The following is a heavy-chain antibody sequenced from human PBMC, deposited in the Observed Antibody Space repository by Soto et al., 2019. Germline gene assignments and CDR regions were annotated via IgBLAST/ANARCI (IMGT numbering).Heavy chain of an antibody. CDR3: TRESGGATATLDYYYFYMDV. J-gene: IGHJ6*03. Sequence: QVQLVQSGAEVKKPGASVTVSCKASGYTFSDYYLHWVRQAPGQGPEWMGRINPNRGETKFAQKFQCRVTMTRDTSGRTAFMELNWVKSDDTAVYSCTRESGGATATLDYYYFYMDVWGKGTTVTVSS. CDR2: INPNRGET. V-gene: IGHV1-2*06. CDR1: GYTFSDYY. D-gene: IGHD5-12*01.